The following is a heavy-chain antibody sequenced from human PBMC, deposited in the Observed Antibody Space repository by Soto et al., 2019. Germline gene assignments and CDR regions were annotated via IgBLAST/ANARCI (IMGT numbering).Heavy chain of an antibody. CDR2: IYYSGST. Sequence: SETLSLTCTVSGGSISSGDYYWSWIRQPPGKGLEWIGYIYYSGSTYYNPSLKSRVTISVDTSKNQFSLKLSSVTAADTAVYYCARQTYYYDSSGSQPTYFDYWGQGTLVTVSS. CDR3: ARQTYYYDSSGSQPTYFDY. CDR1: GGSISSGDYY. D-gene: IGHD3-22*01. V-gene: IGHV4-30-4*01. J-gene: IGHJ4*02.